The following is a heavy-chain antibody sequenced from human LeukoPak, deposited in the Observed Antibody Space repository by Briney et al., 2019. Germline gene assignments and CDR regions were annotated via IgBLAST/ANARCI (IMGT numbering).Heavy chain of an antibody. CDR1: GYSISSGYY. D-gene: IGHD2/OR15-2a*01. V-gene: IGHV4-38-2*02. CDR3: TRSYFTVAIDY. Sequence: PSETLSLTCTVSGYSISSGYYWGWIRQPPGKGLEWIGSIYHSGRTYYNPSLKSRVTISVDTSKNQFSLKLSSVTAADTALYYCTRSYFTVAIDYWGQGTRVTVSS. J-gene: IGHJ4*02. CDR2: IYHSGRT.